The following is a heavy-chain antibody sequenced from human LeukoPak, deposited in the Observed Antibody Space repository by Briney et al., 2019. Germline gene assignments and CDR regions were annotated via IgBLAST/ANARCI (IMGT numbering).Heavy chain of an antibody. V-gene: IGHV3-74*01. CDR1: RLTLSIYG. CDR2: INREGSSK. CDR3: ARDYYPRFDY. Sequence: GGSLRLSCAASRLTLSIYGMNCVRQARGKALVWVSRINREGSSKTYAESVKGRFTISRDNATNTLILQMNSLRAEDTAVYYCARDYYPRFDYWGQGTLVTVSS. D-gene: IGHD3-22*01. J-gene: IGHJ4*02.